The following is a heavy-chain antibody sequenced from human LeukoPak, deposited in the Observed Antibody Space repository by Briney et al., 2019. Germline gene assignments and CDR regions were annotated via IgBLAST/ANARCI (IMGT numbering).Heavy chain of an antibody. J-gene: IGHJ4*02. CDR3: AKGQLVNPPLFDY. Sequence: GGSLRLSCAVSGFTLNKYWMQWVRQAPGKGLVWVSRINVDGSNPTYADSVKGRFTISRDNAKNTLYLQMNSLRAEDTAVYYCAKGQLVNPPLFDYWGQGTLVTVSS. CDR1: GFTLNKYW. V-gene: IGHV3-74*03. D-gene: IGHD6-6*01. CDR2: INVDGSNP.